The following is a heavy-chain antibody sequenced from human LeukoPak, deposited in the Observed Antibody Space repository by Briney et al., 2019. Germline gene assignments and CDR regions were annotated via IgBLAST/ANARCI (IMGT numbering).Heavy chain of an antibody. J-gene: IGHJ3*02. CDR3: ARGPVFWPTDAFDI. D-gene: IGHD3-9*01. CDR2: ISSSSSTI. CDR1: GFTFSSYS. Sequence: TGGPLRLSCAASGFTFSSYSMNWVRQAPGKGLEWVSYISSSSSTIYYADSVKGRFTISRDNTKNSLFLQMNSLRAEDAAVYYCARGPVFWPTDAFDIWGQGTMVTVSS. V-gene: IGHV3-48*04.